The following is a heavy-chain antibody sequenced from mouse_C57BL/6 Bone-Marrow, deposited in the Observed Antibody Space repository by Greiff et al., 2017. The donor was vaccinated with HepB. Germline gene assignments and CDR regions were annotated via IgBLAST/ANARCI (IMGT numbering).Heavy chain of an antibody. Sequence: VKQSHGKSLEWIGDINPNNGGTSYNQKFKGKATLTVDKSSSTAYMELRSLTSEDSAVYYCARWGGFDYWGQGTTLTVSS. V-gene: IGHV1-26*01. J-gene: IGHJ2*01. CDR3: ARWGGFDY. CDR2: INPNNGGT.